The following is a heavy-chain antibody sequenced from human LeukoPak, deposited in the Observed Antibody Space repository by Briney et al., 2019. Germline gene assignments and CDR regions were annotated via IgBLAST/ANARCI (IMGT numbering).Heavy chain of an antibody. CDR2: ISSSGSSL. CDR3: AKALRTDYYYYMDV. CDR1: GFTFSDYY. V-gene: IGHV3-11*01. Sequence: GGSLRLSCAASGFTFSDYYMSWIRQAPGKGLEWVSSISSSGSSLFYADAVKGRFTISRDNSKSTLYLQMNSLRADDTAVYYCAKALRTDYYYYMDVWGKGTTVTVSS. J-gene: IGHJ6*03.